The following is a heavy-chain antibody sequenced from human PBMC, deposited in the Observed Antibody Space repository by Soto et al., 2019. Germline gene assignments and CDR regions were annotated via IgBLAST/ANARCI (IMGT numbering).Heavy chain of an antibody. CDR3: ARGDSDLAVSEAAY. V-gene: IGHV4-59*01. D-gene: IGHD2-15*01. J-gene: IGHJ1*01. CDR1: GGSIRSSSY. Sequence: SETLSLTCSVSGGSIRSSSYWGWIRQPPEKGLEWIGYIYFSGVATYNPSLKSRATMSRDTSKNEFTLKLTSVTAADTAIYYCARGDSDLAVSEAAYWGQGTLVTVSS. CDR2: IYFSGVA.